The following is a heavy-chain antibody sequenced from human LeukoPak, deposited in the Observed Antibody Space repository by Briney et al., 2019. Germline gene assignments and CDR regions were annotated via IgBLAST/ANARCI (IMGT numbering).Heavy chain of an antibody. Sequence: GRSLRLSCAASGFTFSSYGMHWVRQAPGKGLEWVAVISYEGSNKYHADSVKGRFTISRDNSKNTLYLQMSSLRAEDTAIYYCAKSRGITNGATDYWGQGTLVTVSS. V-gene: IGHV3-30*18. J-gene: IGHJ4*02. D-gene: IGHD1-26*01. CDR3: AKSRGITNGATDY. CDR1: GFTFSSYG. CDR2: ISYEGSNK.